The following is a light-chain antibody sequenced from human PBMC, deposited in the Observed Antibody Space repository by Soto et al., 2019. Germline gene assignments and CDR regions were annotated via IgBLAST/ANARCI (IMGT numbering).Light chain of an antibody. CDR3: SSYTSSSTLVV. Sequence: QSVLTQPASVSGSPEQSITISCTGTSYDVGGYNFVSWYQQHPGKAPKLMIYEVSHRPSGVSNRFSGSKSGNTASLTISGLQAEDEADYYCSSYTSSSTLVVFGGGTKLTVL. CDR1: SYDVGGYNF. J-gene: IGLJ2*01. CDR2: EVS. V-gene: IGLV2-14*01.